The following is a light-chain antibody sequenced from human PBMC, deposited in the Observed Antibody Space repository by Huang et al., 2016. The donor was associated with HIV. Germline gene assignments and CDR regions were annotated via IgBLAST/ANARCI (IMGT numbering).Light chain of an antibody. CDR1: QSVSSSY. V-gene: IGKV3-20*01. J-gene: IGKJ1*01. CDR3: QQYGSSPET. CDR2: GAS. Sequence: PGERATLSCRASQSVSSSYLAWYQQKPGQAPRLLIYGASSRATGIPARFSGSGSGTDFTLTISRLEPEDFAVYYCQQYGSSPETFGQGTKVEIK.